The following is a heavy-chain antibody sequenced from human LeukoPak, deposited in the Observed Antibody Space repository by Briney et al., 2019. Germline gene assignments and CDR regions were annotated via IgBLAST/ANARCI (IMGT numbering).Heavy chain of an antibody. CDR3: ARDRSYDFWSGYSTPDY. D-gene: IGHD3-3*01. Sequence: PGGSLRLSCAASGFTFSSYGMHWVRQAPGKGLEWVAVIWYDGSNKYYADSVKGRFTTSRDNSKNTLDLQMNSLRAEDTAVYYCARDRSYDFWSGYSTPDYWGQGTLVTVSS. V-gene: IGHV3-33*01. J-gene: IGHJ4*02. CDR1: GFTFSSYG. CDR2: IWYDGSNK.